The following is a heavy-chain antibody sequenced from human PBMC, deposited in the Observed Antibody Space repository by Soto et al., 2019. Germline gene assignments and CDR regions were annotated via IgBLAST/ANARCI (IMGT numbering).Heavy chain of an antibody. D-gene: IGHD3-22*01. CDR2: IIPIFGTA. V-gene: IGHV1-69*13. CDR1: GYTFTSYD. J-gene: IGHJ4*02. Sequence: GASVKVSCKASGYTFTSYDINWVRQAPGQGLEWMGGIIPIFGTANYAQKFQGRVTITADESTSTAYMELSSLRSEDTAVYYCARDTNYYDSSGYYYWGQGTLVTVSS. CDR3: ARDTNYYDSSGYYY.